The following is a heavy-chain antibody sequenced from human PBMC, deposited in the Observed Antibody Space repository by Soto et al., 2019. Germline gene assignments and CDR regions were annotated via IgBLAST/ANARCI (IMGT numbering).Heavy chain of an antibody. J-gene: IGHJ5*02. D-gene: IGHD3-3*01. CDR1: GGSFSGYY. CDR2: INHSGST. V-gene: IGHV4-34*01. Sequence: SETLSLTCAVYGGSFSGYYWSWIRQPPGKGLEWIGGINHSGSTNYNPSLKSRVTISVDTSKNQFSLKLSSVTAADTAVYYRARERIFGVVIIPGGWFDPWGQGTLVTSPQ. CDR3: ARERIFGVVIIPGGWFDP.